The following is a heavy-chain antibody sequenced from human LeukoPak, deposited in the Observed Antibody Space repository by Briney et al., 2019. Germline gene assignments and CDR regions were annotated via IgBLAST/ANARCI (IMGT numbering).Heavy chain of an antibody. D-gene: IGHD6-13*01. V-gene: IGHV3-30*18. CDR3: AKDRSFSAAGTDFDS. CDR2: ISYDGSYT. J-gene: IGHJ4*02. Sequence: GGSLRLSCTASGFIFSNYGMHWVRQAPGKGLEWVAVISYDGSYTYYSDSVKGRFTISRDSSQNMLYLQMNSLRTDDTAIYYCAKDRSFSAAGTDFDSWGQGTLVTVSS. CDR1: GFIFSNYG.